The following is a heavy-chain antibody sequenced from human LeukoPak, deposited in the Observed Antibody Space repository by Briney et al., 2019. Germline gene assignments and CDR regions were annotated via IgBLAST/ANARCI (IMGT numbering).Heavy chain of an antibody. Sequence: ASVKVSCKASGYTFTSYYMHWVRQAPGQGLEWMGIINPSGGSTSYAQKFQGRVTMTRDTSTSTVYMELSSLRSEDTAVYYCASSMIVVRFGFDPWGQGTLVTASS. CDR3: ASSMIVVRFGFDP. V-gene: IGHV1-46*01. D-gene: IGHD3-22*01. CDR1: GYTFTSYY. CDR2: INPSGGST. J-gene: IGHJ5*02.